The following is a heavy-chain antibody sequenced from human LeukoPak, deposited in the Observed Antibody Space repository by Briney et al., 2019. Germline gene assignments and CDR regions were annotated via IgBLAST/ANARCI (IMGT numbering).Heavy chain of an antibody. CDR1: GGSISNDY. CDR3: ARARTGFDL. D-gene: IGHD1-1*01. V-gene: IGHV4-59*01. J-gene: IGHJ5*02. Sequence: KPSETLSLTCTVSGGSISNDYWSWIRQPPGKGLECIGYIYYTGSTNYNPSLKSRVTISVDTSKNQLSLKLSSVTAAASAVYYCARARTGFDLWGQGALVTVSS. CDR2: IYYTGST.